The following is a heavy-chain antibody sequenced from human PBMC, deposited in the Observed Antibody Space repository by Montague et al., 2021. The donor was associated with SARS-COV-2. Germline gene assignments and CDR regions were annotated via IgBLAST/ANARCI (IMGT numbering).Heavy chain of an antibody. CDR3: ARIRRVDDYVWGSYRYAPFDY. CDR2: IDWDDDK. V-gene: IGHV2-70*01. CDR1: GLSLSTSGMC. J-gene: IGHJ4*02. Sequence: PELVKPTKTLTLTCTFSGLSLSTSGMCVSWIRQPPGKALEWLALIDWDDDKYYSTSLKTRLTISKDTSKNQVVLTMTNMDPVDTATYYCARIRRVDDYVWGSYRYAPFDYWGQGTLVTVSS. D-gene: IGHD3-16*02.